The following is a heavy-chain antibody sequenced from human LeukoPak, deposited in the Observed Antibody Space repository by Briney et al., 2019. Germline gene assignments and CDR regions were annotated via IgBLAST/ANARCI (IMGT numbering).Heavy chain of an antibody. J-gene: IGHJ3*02. V-gene: IGHV4-59*08. CDR1: GGSISSYY. CDR3: ARHNDTPYYYDSPDAFDI. Sequence: SETLSLTCTVSGGSISSYYWSWIRQPPGKGLEWIWYIYYSGSTNYNPSLKSRVTISVDTSKNQFSLKLSSVTAADTAVYYCARHNDTPYYYDSPDAFDIWGQGTMVTVSS. CDR2: IYYSGST. D-gene: IGHD3-22*01.